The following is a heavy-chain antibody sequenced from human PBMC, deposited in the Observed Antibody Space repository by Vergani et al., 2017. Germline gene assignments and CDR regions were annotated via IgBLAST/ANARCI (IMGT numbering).Heavy chain of an antibody. D-gene: IGHD5-12*01. CDR1: GFTFSTFN. CDR3: ARAPATRAPFHY. CDR2: ISSDGKST. V-gene: IGHV3-64*04. Sequence: LESGGGLVQPGGSIRLSCFGSGFTFSTFNMHWVRQIPGKGLEYISGISSDGKSTNYAKSVKGRFIVTRDNSKNTLYLQMNSLRAEDTAVYYCARAPATRAPFHYWGQGTLVTVSS. J-gene: IGHJ4*02.